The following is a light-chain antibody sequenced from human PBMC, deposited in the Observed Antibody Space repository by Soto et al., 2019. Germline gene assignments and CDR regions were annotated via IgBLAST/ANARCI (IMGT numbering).Light chain of an antibody. CDR3: MQTLQTRT. Sequence: DIVMTQSPLSLPVTPGEPASISCTSSQILLHRNGYNYLDWYLQKPGQSPQLLIYLGSDRASGVPDRFSGSGSGTDFTLKISRVEAEDVGVYYCMQTLQTRTFGQGTKVDIK. J-gene: IGKJ1*01. CDR1: QILLHRNGYNY. CDR2: LGS. V-gene: IGKV2-28*01.